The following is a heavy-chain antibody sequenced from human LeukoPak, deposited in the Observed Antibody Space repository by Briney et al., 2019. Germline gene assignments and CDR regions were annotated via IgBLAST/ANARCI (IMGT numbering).Heavy chain of an antibody. CDR1: GFTFSSYS. V-gene: IGHV3-21*01. CDR3: ARGYDYVWGSYRYYFDY. D-gene: IGHD3-16*02. J-gene: IGHJ4*02. Sequence: GSLRLSCAASGFTFSSYSMNWVRQAPGKGLEWVSSISSSSSYIYYADSVKGRFTISRDNAKNSLYLQMNSLRAEDTAVYYCARGYDYVWGSYRYYFDYWGQGTLVTVSS. CDR2: ISSSSSYI.